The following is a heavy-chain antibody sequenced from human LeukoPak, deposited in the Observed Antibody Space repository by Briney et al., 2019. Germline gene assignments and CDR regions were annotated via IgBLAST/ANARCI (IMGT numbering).Heavy chain of an antibody. J-gene: IGHJ4*02. CDR1: GFTFSSYW. D-gene: IGHD3-10*01. Sequence: GGSLRLSCAASGFTFSSYWMSWVRQAPGKGLEWVANIKQDGSEKYYVDSVKGRFTISRDNAKNSLYLQMNSLRAEDTAVYYCARDRLGIWFGEFDYWGQGTLVTVSS. V-gene: IGHV3-7*01. CDR3: ARDRLGIWFGEFDY. CDR2: IKQDGSEK.